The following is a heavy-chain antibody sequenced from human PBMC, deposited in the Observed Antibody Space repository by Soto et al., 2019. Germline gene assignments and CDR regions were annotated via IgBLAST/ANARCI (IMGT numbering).Heavy chain of an antibody. V-gene: IGHV3-74*01. D-gene: IGHD3-10*01. CDR2: INSDGRST. J-gene: IGHJ3*02. CDR3: ARKPGSDAFDI. Sequence: GGSLRLSCAASGFTFSSYWMHWVRQAPGKGLVWVSRINSDGRSTSYADSVKGRFTISRDNAKNTLYLQMNSLRAEDTAVYYCARKPGSDAFDIWGQGTMVTVSS. CDR1: GFTFSSYW.